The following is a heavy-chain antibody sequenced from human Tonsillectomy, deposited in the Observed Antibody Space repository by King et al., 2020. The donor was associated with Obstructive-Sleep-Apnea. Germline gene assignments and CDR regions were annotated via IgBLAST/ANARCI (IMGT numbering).Heavy chain of an antibody. CDR2: IGTYGDP. CDR3: ARGGGSSSWYQWFFDL. D-gene: IGHD6-13*01. Sequence: DVQLVESGGGLVQPGGSLRLSCAASGFTFSSYDRHWVRQATGKGLEWVSTIGTYGDPYYPDSVKGRFTISRENAKNSLYLQMNSLRAGDTAVYYCARGGGSSSWYQWFFDLWGRGTLVTVSS. V-gene: IGHV3-13*05. CDR1: GFTFSSYD. J-gene: IGHJ2*01.